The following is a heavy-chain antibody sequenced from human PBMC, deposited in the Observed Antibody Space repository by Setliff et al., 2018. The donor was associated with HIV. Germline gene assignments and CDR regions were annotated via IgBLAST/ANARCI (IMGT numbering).Heavy chain of an antibody. CDR1: GFTLSRYP. D-gene: IGHD2-2*01. CDR3: AKGAVPAAIGGYYFDS. CDR2: LSEGGYDT. Sequence: GGSLRLSCAASGFTLSRYPMSWVRQAPGKGLEWVSSLSEGGYDTYYADSVKGRFTISRDNSKNTLYLQMNSLRAEDTAVYFCAKGAVPAAIGGYYFDSWGQGTLVTVSS. J-gene: IGHJ4*02. V-gene: IGHV3-23*01.